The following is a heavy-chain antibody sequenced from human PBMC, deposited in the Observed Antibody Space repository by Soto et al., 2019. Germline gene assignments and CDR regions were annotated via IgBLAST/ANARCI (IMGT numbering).Heavy chain of an antibody. Sequence: GESLKISCKGSGYSFTTFWISWVRQMPGKGLEWMGTIDPGDSYTNYSPSFQGHVTISSDKSISTAYLQWSSLKASDTAIYYCARRFSPNLAGAFSAXPIWGQGTVVT. J-gene: IGHJ3*01. CDR2: IDPGDSYT. CDR1: GYSFTTFW. D-gene: IGHD1-26*01. CDR3: ARRFSPNLAGAFSAXPI. V-gene: IGHV5-10-1*01.